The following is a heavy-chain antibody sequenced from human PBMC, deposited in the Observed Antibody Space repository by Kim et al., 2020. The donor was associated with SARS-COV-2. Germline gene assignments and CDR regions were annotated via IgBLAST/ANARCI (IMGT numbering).Heavy chain of an antibody. J-gene: IGHJ4*02. V-gene: IGHV3-48*02. CDR2: ITSSSRTI. CDR1: GFNFSNFN. CDR3: MRLNY. Sequence: GGSLRLSCVVSGFNFSNFNMNWVRQAPGKGLEWVAHITSSSRTIYYADSVKGRFTISRDNAQNSLYLQMNSLRDEDTAVYYCMRLNYWGQGTLVTVSS.